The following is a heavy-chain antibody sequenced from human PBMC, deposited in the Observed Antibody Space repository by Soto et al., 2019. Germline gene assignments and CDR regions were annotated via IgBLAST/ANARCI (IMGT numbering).Heavy chain of an antibody. V-gene: IGHV3-23*01. CDR2: ISGSADST. D-gene: IGHD3-22*01. J-gene: IGHJ6*02. CDR1: GFSFSSFA. CDR3: AKTRGAMIYAISVYGMDV. Sequence: EVQLLESGGGFIHPGGSLRLSCAASGFSFSSFAMNWVRQAPGKGLEWVSIISGSADSTFYADSVKGRFSISRDNSTRTSYLQINSLRAEDTAVYYCAKTRGAMIYAISVYGMDVWGQGTTVTVS.